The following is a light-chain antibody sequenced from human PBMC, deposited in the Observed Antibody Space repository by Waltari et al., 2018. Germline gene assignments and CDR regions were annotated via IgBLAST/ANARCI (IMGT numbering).Light chain of an antibody. J-gene: IGKJ4*01. V-gene: IGKV4-1*01. CDR2: WAS. CDR3: QQYYSSPLT. Sequence: DIVMTQSPDSLAVSLGERATINCKSSQSVLYSSNNKNYLGCYQQRPGQPPKLLIYWASTRENGVPDRFSCSGSGTDFTLTISSLQAEDVAVYYCQQYYSSPLTFGGGTKVEIK. CDR1: QSVLYSSNNKNY.